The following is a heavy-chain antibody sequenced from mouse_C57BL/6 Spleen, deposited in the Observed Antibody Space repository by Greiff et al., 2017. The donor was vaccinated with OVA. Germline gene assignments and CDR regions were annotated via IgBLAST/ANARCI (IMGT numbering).Heavy chain of an antibody. V-gene: IGHV5-9-1*02. CDR3: TREGGIPDAMDY. J-gene: IGHJ4*01. CDR1: GFTFSSYA. Sequence: EVKLMESGEGLVKPGGSLKLSCAASGFTFSSYAMSWVRQTPEKRLEWVAYISSGGDYIYYADTVKGRFTISRDNARNTLYLQMSSLKSEDTAMYYCTREGGIPDAMDYWGQGTSVTVSS. CDR2: ISSGGDYI.